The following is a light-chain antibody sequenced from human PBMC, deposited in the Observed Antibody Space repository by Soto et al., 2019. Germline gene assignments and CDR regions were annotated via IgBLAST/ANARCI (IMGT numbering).Light chain of an antibody. J-gene: IGLJ2*01. V-gene: IGLV2-14*01. Sequence: QSALTQPASVSGSPGQSITISCTGTSSDVGGYNYVSWYQQHPGKAPNLMIYDVSNRPSGVSNRFSGSKSGNTASLTISGLQDEDEAYYYCSSYTSSSTLRVFGGGTKLTVL. CDR3: SSYTSSSTLRV. CDR2: DVS. CDR1: SSDVGGYNY.